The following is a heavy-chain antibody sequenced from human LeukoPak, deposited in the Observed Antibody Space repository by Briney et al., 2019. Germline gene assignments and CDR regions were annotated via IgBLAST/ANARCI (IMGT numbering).Heavy chain of an antibody. CDR3: ASDSSGWSPWFDP. CDR2: INPNSGGT. V-gene: IGHV1-2*02. Sequence: ASVKVSCKASGYTFTGYFMHWVRQAPGQGLEWMGWINPNSGGTNYSQKFQDRVTMTRDTSISTAYMELSRLRSDDTAVYYCASDSSGWSPWFDPWGQGTLVTVSS. J-gene: IGHJ5*02. D-gene: IGHD6-19*01. CDR1: GYTFTGYF.